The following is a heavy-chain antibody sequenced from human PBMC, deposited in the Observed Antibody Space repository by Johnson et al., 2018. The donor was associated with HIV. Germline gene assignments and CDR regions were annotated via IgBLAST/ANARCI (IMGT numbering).Heavy chain of an antibody. CDR1: GFTFSSYA. CDR3: ARALGVVHNLGSGV. CDR2: ISYDGSNK. Sequence: QVQLVESGGGVVQPGRSLRLSCAASGFTFSSYAMHWVRQAPGKGLEWVAVISYDGSNKYYADSVKGRFTISRDNSKNTLYLQMNSLRAEDTAVYYCARALGVVHNLGSGVWGQGTMVTVSS. V-gene: IGHV3-30*04. D-gene: IGHD1-14*01. J-gene: IGHJ3*01.